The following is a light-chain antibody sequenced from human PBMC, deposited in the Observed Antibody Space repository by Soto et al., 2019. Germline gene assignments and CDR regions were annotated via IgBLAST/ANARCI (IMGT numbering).Light chain of an antibody. CDR1: RCVGTY. V-gene: IGKV3-11*01. J-gene: IGKJ4*01. Sequence: VLTQSPAILSLSVGERATLSCRASRCVGTYVAWYQQKPGQAPRLLVYDASNRATGIPPRFSGSGSGTDFTLTISGLELDDFAVYYCQQRTTWPPPTFGGGTTVEIK. CDR3: QQRTTWPPPT. CDR2: DAS.